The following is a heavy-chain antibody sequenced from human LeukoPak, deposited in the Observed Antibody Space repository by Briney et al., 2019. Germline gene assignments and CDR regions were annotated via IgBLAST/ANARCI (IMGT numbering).Heavy chain of an antibody. D-gene: IGHD6-6*01. CDR1: GGSIGTYY. Sequence: PSETLSLTCSVSGGSIGTYYWSWIRQPPGKGLEWIEYISYSGITNYNPSLKSRVTISVDTSKNQFSLKLSSVTAAGAAVYYCARLEYSSSFNAFDIWGQGTMVTVSS. CDR3: ARLEYSSSFNAFDI. CDR2: ISYSGIT. J-gene: IGHJ3*02. V-gene: IGHV4-59*12.